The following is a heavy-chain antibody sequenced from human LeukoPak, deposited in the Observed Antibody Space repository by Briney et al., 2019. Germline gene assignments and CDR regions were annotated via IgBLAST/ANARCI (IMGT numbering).Heavy chain of an antibody. CDR1: GFTFSSYW. D-gene: IGHD6-19*01. J-gene: IGHJ4*02. Sequence: GGSLRLSCAASGFTFSSYWMSWVRQAPGKGLEWVANIKQDGSEKYYVDSVKGRFTISRDSAKSSLYLQMNSLRAEDTAFYHCARDGGSGWYSDYWGQGTLVTVSS. V-gene: IGHV3-7*03. CDR2: IKQDGSEK. CDR3: ARDGGSGWYSDY.